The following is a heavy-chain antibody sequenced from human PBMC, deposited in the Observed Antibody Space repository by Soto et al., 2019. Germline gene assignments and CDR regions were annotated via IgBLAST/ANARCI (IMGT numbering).Heavy chain of an antibody. J-gene: IGHJ5*02. CDR2: IYYSGST. CDR1: GGSISSGDYY. V-gene: IGHV4-30-4*01. Sequence: PSETLSLTCTVSGGSISSGDYYWSWIRQPPGKGPEWIGYIYYSGSTYYNPSLKSRVTISVDTSKNQFSLKLSSVTAADTAVYYCARYLGRITGTIDPWGQGTLVTVSS. CDR3: ARYLGRITGTIDP. D-gene: IGHD1-7*01.